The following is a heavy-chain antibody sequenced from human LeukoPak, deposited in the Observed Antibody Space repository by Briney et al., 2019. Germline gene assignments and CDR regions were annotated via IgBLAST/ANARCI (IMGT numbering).Heavy chain of an antibody. CDR3: ARDDVVSGTGLGDY. CDR1: GFTVSSNY. D-gene: IGHD5/OR15-5a*01. CDR2: IYSAGGT. Sequence: GGSLRLSCAASGFTVSSNYMTWVRQAPGKGLEWVSLIYSAGGTYYTDSVKGRFTISRDNARNTLYLQMNSLRAEDTAVYYCARDDVVSGTGLGDYWGQGTLVTVSS. V-gene: IGHV3-53*01. J-gene: IGHJ4*02.